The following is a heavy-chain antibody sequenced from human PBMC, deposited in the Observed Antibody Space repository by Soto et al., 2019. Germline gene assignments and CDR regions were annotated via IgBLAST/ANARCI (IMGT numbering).Heavy chain of an antibody. V-gene: IGHV3-7*05. Sequence: GSLRLSCAASGFTFSNYWMSWVRQAPGKGLEWVANMKQDGSVKYFVDSVKGRFTVSRDNAKNSQFLQMNSLRVEDTAVYYCARIGYSSSSFDYWGQGTLVTVSS. D-gene: IGHD6-6*01. CDR3: ARIGYSSSSFDY. CDR1: GFTFSNYW. CDR2: MKQDGSVK. J-gene: IGHJ4*02.